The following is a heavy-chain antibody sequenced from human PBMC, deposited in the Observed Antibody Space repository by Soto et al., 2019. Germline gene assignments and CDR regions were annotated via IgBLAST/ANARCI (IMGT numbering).Heavy chain of an antibody. CDR3: ASGTLPFVRRHFWFDP. V-gene: IGHV4-59*12. CDR2: IYYSGTT. D-gene: IGHD3-10*01. J-gene: IGHJ5*02. CDR1: GACIRSTY. Sequence: SEILPLTCTVSGACIRSTYWSWIRQCTGKGLEWIGYIYYSGTTNYNPSLKTRVTISVDTSKNQFSLELTSVTAADSAIYFCASGTLPFVRRHFWFDPCGQGTLVTVSS.